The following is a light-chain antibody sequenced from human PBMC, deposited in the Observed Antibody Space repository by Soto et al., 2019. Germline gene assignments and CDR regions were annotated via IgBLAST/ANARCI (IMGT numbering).Light chain of an antibody. V-gene: IGLV2-14*01. J-gene: IGLJ2*01. CDR3: SSYTSSRTSHFGVV. CDR1: SSDVGGYNY. Sequence: QSALTQPASVSGSPGQSITISCTGTSSDVGGYNYVSWYQQHPGKAPKRMIYEVSNRPSGVSNRFSGSKSGNTASLTISGLQAEDEAVYYCSSYTSSRTSHFGVVFGGGTKLTVL. CDR2: EVS.